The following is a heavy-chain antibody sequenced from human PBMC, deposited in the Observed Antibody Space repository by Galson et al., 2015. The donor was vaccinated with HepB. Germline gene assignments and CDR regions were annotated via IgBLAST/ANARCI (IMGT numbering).Heavy chain of an antibody. V-gene: IGHV3-30*18. Sequence: SLRLSCAASGFTFSSYGMHWVRQAPGKGLGWVAVISYDGSNKYYADSVKGRFTISRDNSKNTLYLQMNSLRAEDTAVYYCAKVSHGCFDIWGQGTMVTVSS. CDR1: GFTFSSYG. D-gene: IGHD2-15*01. CDR2: ISYDGSNK. J-gene: IGHJ3*02. CDR3: AKVSHGCFDI.